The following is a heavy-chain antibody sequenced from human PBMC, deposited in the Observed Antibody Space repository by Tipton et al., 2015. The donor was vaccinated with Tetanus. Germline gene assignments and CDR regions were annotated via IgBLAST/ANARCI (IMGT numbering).Heavy chain of an antibody. V-gene: IGHV1-8*01. J-gene: IGHJ6*02. Sequence: QSGAEVKKPGASVKVSCKAFGYAFNSYDLNWVRQATGQGLEWLGYMDPNSGHAAYAQKFQGRVTMTRNISITTAYMELKNLRSDDTAVYYCARAGPQATFGVKYGMDVWGQGTTVTVSS. CDR1: GYAFNSYD. CDR2: MDPNSGHA. D-gene: IGHD3-3*01. CDR3: ARAGPQATFGVKYGMDV.